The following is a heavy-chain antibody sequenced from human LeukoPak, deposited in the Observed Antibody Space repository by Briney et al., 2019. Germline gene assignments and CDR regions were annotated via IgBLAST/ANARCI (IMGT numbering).Heavy chain of an antibody. D-gene: IGHD1-26*01. V-gene: IGHV3-11*01. J-gene: IGHJ3*01. CDR1: GFTFSGYY. CDR3: ARDQVGPNVAFDF. CDR2: ISSRGNNM. Sequence: KSGGSLRLSCAASGFTFSGYYMSWIREAPGKGLEWVSSISSRGNNMFYADSVKGRFTISRDNAKNSLYLQMNSLRAEDTAVYYCARDQVGPNVAFDFWAQGTMVTVSS.